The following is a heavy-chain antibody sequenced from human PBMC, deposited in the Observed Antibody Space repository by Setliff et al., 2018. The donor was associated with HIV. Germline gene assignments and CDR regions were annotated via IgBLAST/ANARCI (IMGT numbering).Heavy chain of an antibody. J-gene: IGHJ4*02. CDR3: AVRRYYDSTGYYDY. CDR2: IYHRGST. V-gene: IGHV4-4*02. D-gene: IGHD3-22*01. Sequence: PSETLSLTCTVSSGSISGDNWWSWVRQPPGKGLEWIGEIYHRGSTNYNPSLKNRVTISVDKSKNQFSLKLTSVTAADTAVYYCAVRRYYDSTGYYDYWGQGTLVTVS. CDR1: SGSISGDNW.